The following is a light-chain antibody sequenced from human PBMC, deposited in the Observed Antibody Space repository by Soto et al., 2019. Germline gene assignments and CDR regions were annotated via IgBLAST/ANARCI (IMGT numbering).Light chain of an antibody. Sequence: IQMTQSPSTLSASVGDTVTISCRASQAISVSLAWYRQKPGKAPNLLIYDASTLQEGVPSRFSGSGSGTELTLTVTRLQPDDFATYFCQQYEKYSTFGHGTKVDVK. V-gene: IGKV1-5*01. J-gene: IGKJ1*01. CDR1: QAISVS. CDR2: DAS. CDR3: QQYEKYST.